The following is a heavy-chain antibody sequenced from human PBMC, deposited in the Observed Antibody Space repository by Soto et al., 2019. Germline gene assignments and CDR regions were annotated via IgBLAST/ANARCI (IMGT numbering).Heavy chain of an antibody. Sequence: QVQLVQSGAEVKKPGSSVKVSCKASGGTFSSYAISWVRQAPGQGLEWMGGIIPIFGTANYAQKFQGRVTITAGESTSTAYMELSSLRSEDTAVYYCARVPMATMRREVGYYFDYWGQGTLVTVSS. V-gene: IGHV1-69*01. CDR3: ARVPMATMRREVGYYFDY. D-gene: IGHD5-12*01. J-gene: IGHJ4*02. CDR1: GGTFSSYA. CDR2: IIPIFGTA.